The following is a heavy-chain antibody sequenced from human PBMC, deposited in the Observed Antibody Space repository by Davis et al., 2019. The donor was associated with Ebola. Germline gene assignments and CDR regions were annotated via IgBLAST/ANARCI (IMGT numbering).Heavy chain of an antibody. V-gene: IGHV4-4*07. CDR3: ARGASMDV. CDR2: IYTSGST. J-gene: IGHJ6*02. CDR1: GGSISSYY. Sequence: PGGSLRLSCTVSGGSISSYYWSWIRQPAGKGLEWIGRIYTSGSTNYNPSLKSRVTMSVDTSKNQFSLKLSSVTAADTAVYYCARGASMDVWGQGTTVTVSS.